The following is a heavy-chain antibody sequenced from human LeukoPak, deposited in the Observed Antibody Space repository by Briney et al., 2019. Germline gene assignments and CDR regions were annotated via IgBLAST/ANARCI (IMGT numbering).Heavy chain of an antibody. D-gene: IGHD3-10*01. CDR1: GFTFRGYA. V-gene: IGHV3-30*01. CDR2: VSNDGQNT. J-gene: IGHJ4*02. CDR3: ARTSYYYGSGTFYSVGPFDS. Sequence: PGGSLRLSCVASGFTFRGYALHWLRLAPGQGREWVAVVSNDGQNTFYSHSVGGRFTISRDNSRDTLYLQMDGLRAADTGLYFCARTSYYYGSGTFYSVGPFDSWGQGTLVTVSS.